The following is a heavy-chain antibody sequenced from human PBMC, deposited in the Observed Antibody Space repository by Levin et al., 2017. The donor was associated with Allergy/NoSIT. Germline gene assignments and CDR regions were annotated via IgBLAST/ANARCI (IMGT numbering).Heavy chain of an antibody. V-gene: IGHV1-2*02. Sequence: EASVKVSCKASGYTFTGYYMHWVRQAPGQGLEWMGWINPNSGGTNYAQKFQGRVTMTRDTSISTAYMELSRLRSDDTAVYYCARARPYYGSGSYYTGDYYYYMDGWGKGTTVTVSS. D-gene: IGHD3-10*01. J-gene: IGHJ6*03. CDR3: ARARPYYGSGSYYTGDYYYYMDG. CDR1: GYTFTGYY. CDR2: INPNSGGT.